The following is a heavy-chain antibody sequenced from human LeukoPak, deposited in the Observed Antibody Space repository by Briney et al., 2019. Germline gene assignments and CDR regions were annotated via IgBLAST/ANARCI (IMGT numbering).Heavy chain of an antibody. D-gene: IGHD2-2*01. CDR2: IYTGGST. CDR1: GGSIIRGDYY. V-gene: IGHV4-61*02. CDR3: ARAPTAYCLSTNCQPYFDY. Sequence: PSETLSLTCTVSGGSIIRGDYYWTWIRQSPGKGLEWIGRIYTGGSTNYNPSLKSRVTLSIETPKNQFSLELTSVTAADTAVYYCARAPTAYCLSTNCQPYFDYWGQGILVTVSS. J-gene: IGHJ4*02.